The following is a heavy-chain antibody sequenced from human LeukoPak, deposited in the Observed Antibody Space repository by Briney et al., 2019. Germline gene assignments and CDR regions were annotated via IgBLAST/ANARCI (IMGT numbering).Heavy chain of an antibody. V-gene: IGHV3-23*01. CDR3: AKDLYGASSPIDY. D-gene: IGHD4-23*01. CDR2: IGGSGFTT. J-gene: IGHJ4*02. Sequence: GGSLRLSCAASGFSFNNYAMNWVRQAPGKGLEWVSAIGGSGFTTYYADSVKGRFTVSRDNSKNTLYLQMNSLRAEDTAVYYCAKDLYGASSPIDYWGQGTLVTVSS. CDR1: GFSFNNYA.